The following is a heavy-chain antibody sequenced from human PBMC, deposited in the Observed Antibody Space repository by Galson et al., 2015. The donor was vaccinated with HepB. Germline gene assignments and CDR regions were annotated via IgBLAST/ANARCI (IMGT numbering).Heavy chain of an antibody. CDR3: ASWGGGDDY. CDR1: GFTFSNYW. CDR2: IRQDGGEI. Sequence: SLRLSCAASGFTFSNYWLHWVRQAPGKGLEWVANIRQDGGEIYYMESVKGRFTISRDNAKKSLYLQMSSLRVEDTAVYYCASWGGGDDYWGHGTLSPFPQ. D-gene: IGHD3-16*01. V-gene: IGHV3-7*03. J-gene: IGHJ4*01.